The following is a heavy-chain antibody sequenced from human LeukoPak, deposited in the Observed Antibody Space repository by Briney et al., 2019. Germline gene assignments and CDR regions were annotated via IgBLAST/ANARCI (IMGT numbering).Heavy chain of an antibody. J-gene: IGHJ4*02. CDR2: IRYDGSNK. D-gene: IGHD2-21*02. V-gene: IGHV3-30*02. Sequence: GGSLRLSCAASGFTFSSYGMHWVRQAPGKGLEWVAFIRYDGSNKYYADSVKGRFTISRDNSKNTLYLQMNSLRAEDTAVYYCAKIHGDSTQYFDYWGQGTLVTVSS. CDR3: AKIHGDSTQYFDY. CDR1: GFTFSSYG.